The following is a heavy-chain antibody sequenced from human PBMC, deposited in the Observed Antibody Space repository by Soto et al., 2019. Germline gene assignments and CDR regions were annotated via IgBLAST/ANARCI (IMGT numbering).Heavy chain of an antibody. CDR3: ARRGVVTATGFDY. D-gene: IGHD2-21*02. V-gene: IGHV4-39*01. Sequence: LSLTCTVSGGSISSSSYYWGWIRQPPGKGLEWIGSIYYSGSTYYNPSLKSRVTISVDTSKNQFSLKLSSVTAADTAVYYCARRGVVTATGFDYWGQGTLVTVSS. CDR2: IYYSGST. CDR1: GGSISSSSYY. J-gene: IGHJ4*02.